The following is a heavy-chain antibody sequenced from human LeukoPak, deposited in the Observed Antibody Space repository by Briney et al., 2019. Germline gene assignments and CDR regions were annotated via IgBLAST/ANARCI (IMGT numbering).Heavy chain of an antibody. Sequence: PGGSLRLSCAASGFTFSSYEMNWLRQAPGKGLEWVSYISSSGSTIYYADSVKGRFTISRDNAKNSLYLQMNSLRAEDTAVYYCARDRKVWFGELSGAYYYYGMDVWGQGTTVTVSS. V-gene: IGHV3-48*03. CDR2: ISSSGSTI. J-gene: IGHJ6*02. CDR1: GFTFSSYE. D-gene: IGHD3-10*01. CDR3: ARDRKVWFGELSGAYYYYGMDV.